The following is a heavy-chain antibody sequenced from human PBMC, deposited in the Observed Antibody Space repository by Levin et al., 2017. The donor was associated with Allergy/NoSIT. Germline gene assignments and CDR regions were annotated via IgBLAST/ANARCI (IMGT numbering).Heavy chain of an antibody. CDR3: ASHSSGYRGIFAY. Sequence: SETLSLTCPVSGGSIDSTSYYWGWIRQSPGKGLEWIGSIYYSGSTFYNPSLKSRVTISVDTSKNQFSLKLRSVTAADTAVYYCASHSSGYRGIFAYWGQGTLVTVSS. V-gene: IGHV4-39*01. CDR2: IYYSGST. J-gene: IGHJ4*02. D-gene: IGHD3-9*01. CDR1: GGSIDSTSYY.